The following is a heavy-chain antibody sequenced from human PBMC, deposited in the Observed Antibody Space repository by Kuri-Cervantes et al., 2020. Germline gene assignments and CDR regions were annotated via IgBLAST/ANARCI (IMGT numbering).Heavy chain of an antibody. CDR3: ALGSYLRIDY. CDR2: ISSSSSTI. D-gene: IGHD1-26*01. Sequence: GESLKISCAASGFAFSSYSMNWVRQAPGEGLEWVSYISSSSSTIYYADSVKGRFTISRDNSKNTLYLQMDSLRTEDTAVYYCALGSYLRIDYWGQGTQVTVSS. CDR1: GFAFSSYS. V-gene: IGHV3-48*01. J-gene: IGHJ4*02.